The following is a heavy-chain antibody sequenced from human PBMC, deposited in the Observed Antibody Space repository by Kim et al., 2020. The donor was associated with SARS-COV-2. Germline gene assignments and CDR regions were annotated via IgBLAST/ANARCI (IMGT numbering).Heavy chain of an antibody. Sequence: GGSLRLSCAASGFSFNTYAMHWVRQAPGKGLEWVAVISFDGSNKFYADFVMGRFTISRDNSKNILYLQMDPLRPDDTAVYYCVGDSGWYYNYDMDVWGQGTTVTVSS. D-gene: IGHD6-19*01. V-gene: IGHV3-30-3*01. J-gene: IGHJ6*02. CDR2: ISFDGSNK. CDR1: GFSFNTYA. CDR3: VGDSGWYYNYDMDV.